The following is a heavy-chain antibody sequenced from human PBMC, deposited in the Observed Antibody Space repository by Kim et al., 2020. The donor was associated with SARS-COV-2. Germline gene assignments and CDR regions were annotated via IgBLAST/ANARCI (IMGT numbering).Heavy chain of an antibody. Sequence: GGSLRLSCVASGFTFSTYAMSWVRQAPGKGLEWVSIFSGGSTNTYYADSVKGRFTISRDNSKNTLYLQMNSLRADDTALYYCAKGTIAWTTSAFDHWGQGTLVTVSS. CDR1: GFTFSTYA. D-gene: IGHD1-1*01. CDR3: AKGTIAWTTSAFDH. V-gene: IGHV3-23*01. J-gene: IGHJ4*02. CDR2: FSGGSTNT.